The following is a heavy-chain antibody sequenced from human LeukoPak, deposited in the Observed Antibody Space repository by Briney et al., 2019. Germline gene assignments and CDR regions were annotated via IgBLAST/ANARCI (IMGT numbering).Heavy chain of an antibody. CDR2: IKSKTDGETI. V-gene: IGHV3-15*01. Sequence: GGSLRLSCAASGFSFSKAWMSWVRQAPGEGLEWVGRIKSKTDGETIQYAAPVEGRFTISRDDSKNTLDLQMNSLKTEDTAVYYCTTDSRTAAPPHFDYWGQGSLVTVSS. D-gene: IGHD6-13*01. J-gene: IGHJ4*02. CDR3: TTDSRTAAPPHFDY. CDR1: GFSFSKAW.